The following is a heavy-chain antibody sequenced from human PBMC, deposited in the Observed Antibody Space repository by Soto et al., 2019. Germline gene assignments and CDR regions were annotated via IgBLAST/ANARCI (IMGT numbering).Heavy chain of an antibody. V-gene: IGHV2-5*02. J-gene: IGHJ5*02. Sequence: QITLKESGPTLVKPTQTLTLTCTFSGFSLSTSGVGVGWIRQPPGKALEWLALIYWDDDKRYSPSLRIRLTITKDTSKNQVVLTMTNMDPVDTATYYCAHSGRSSGNYSTRGWRFDPWGQGTLVTVSS. CDR2: IYWDDDK. CDR3: AHSGRSSGNYSTRGWRFDP. CDR1: GFSLSTSGVG. D-gene: IGHD3-10*01.